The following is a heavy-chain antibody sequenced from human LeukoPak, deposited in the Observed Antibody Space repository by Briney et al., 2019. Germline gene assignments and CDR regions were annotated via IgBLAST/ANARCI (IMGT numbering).Heavy chain of an antibody. D-gene: IGHD5-18*01. Sequence: VGSLRLSCAPSGFTFSSYAIHWVPPGPGKGLWRGVVISYVVRNKYYANCVKGPFTISRDNSKNTLYLQMTSLRAEDTAVYYCARVPDTAMADYWGQGTLVTVSS. J-gene: IGHJ4*02. CDR3: ARVPDTAMADY. V-gene: IGHV3-30*04. CDR2: ISYVVRNK. CDR1: GFTFSSYA.